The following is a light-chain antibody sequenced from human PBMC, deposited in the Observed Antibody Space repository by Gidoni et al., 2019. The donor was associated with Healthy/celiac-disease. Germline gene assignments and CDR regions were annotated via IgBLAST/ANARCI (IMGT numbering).Light chain of an antibody. CDR1: QSVSSN. CDR3: QQYNNWWT. Sequence: DIVMTQSPATRSVSPGERATLSCRASQSVSSNLAWYQQKPGQAPRLLIYGASTRATGIPARVSGSGSGTEFTLTISSLQSEDFAVYYCQQYNNWWTFXQXTKVEIK. CDR2: GAS. J-gene: IGKJ1*01. V-gene: IGKV3-15*01.